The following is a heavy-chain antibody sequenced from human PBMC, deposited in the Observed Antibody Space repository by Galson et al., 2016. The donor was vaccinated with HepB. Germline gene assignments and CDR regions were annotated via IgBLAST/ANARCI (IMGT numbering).Heavy chain of an antibody. CDR3: ARADVDMLRGAFDY. V-gene: IGHV6-1*01. J-gene: IGHJ4*02. CDR2: TYFRSNWYN. D-gene: IGHD3-10*01. CDR1: GDSVSSNTAT. Sequence: CAISGDSVSSNTATWNWIRQSPSRGLEWLGRTYFRSNWYNDYAVSVESRITINPDTSRNQFSLQLNSVTPEDSALYYCARADVDMLRGAFDYWGQGTLVTVSS.